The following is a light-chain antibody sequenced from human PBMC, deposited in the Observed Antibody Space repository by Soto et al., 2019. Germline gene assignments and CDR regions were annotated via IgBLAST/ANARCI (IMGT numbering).Light chain of an antibody. V-gene: IGLV2-14*01. CDR3: SSYRSTDTLEV. J-gene: IGLJ1*01. Sequence: QSALTQPPSAAGSPGQSVTISCTGTSSDVGGYNYVSWYQHHPGKAPKLMIYDVSNRPSGVSNRFSASKSGNTASLTISGLQAEDEADYYCSSYRSTDTLEVFGTGTKLTVL. CDR1: SSDVGGYNY. CDR2: DVS.